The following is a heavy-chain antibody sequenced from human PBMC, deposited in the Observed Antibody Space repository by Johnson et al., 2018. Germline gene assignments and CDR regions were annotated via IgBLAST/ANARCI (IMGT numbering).Heavy chain of an antibody. CDR1: GYTFTSYY. J-gene: IGHJ1*01. CDR3: ARGDSSGWYDGYFQH. CDR2: INPSGGST. V-gene: IGHV1-46*01. Sequence: QVQLVESGAEVKKPGASVKVSCKASGYTFTSYYMHWVRQAPGQGLEWMGIINPSGGSTSYAQKFQGRVTMTRDTSTSTVYMELRSLRSEDTAVYYCARGDSSGWYDGYFQHWGQGTLVTVSS. D-gene: IGHD6-19*01.